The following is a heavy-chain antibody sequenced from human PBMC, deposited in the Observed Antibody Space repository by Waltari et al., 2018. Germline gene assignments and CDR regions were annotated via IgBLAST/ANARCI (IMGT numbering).Heavy chain of an antibody. D-gene: IGHD6-13*01. Sequence: QVQLQQWGAGLLKPSETLSLTCAVYGGSLSGYYWSWIRQPPGKGLEWIGEINHSGSTNYNPSLKSRVTISVDTSKNQFSLKLSSVTAADTAVYYCARLGAAGRGYYYGMDVWGQGTTVTVSS. J-gene: IGHJ6*02. CDR1: GGSLSGYY. CDR2: INHSGST. CDR3: ARLGAAGRGYYYGMDV. V-gene: IGHV4-34*01.